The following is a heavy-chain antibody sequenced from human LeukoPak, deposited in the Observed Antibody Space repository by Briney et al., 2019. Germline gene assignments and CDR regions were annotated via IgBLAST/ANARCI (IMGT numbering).Heavy chain of an antibody. J-gene: IGHJ6*03. V-gene: IGHV4-59*01. D-gene: IGHD6-13*01. CDR1: GGSISTYY. CDR3: ARGELSSSWYGGYYMDV. Sequence: SETLSLTCTVSGGSISTYYWSWFRQPPGKGLEWIAYIYYSGSTNYNPSLKSRVTISVDTSKNQFSLKLSSVTAADTAVYYCARGELSSSWYGGYYMDVWGKGTTVTVSS. CDR2: IYYSGST.